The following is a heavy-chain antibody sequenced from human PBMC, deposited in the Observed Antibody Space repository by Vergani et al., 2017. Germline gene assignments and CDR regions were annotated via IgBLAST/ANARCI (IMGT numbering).Heavy chain of an antibody. CDR2: IYSGGST. CDR3: AKDTGLVPAAIRFDY. J-gene: IGHJ4*02. CDR1: GFTVSSNY. D-gene: IGHD2-2*02. Sequence: EVQLVESGGGLVQPGGSLRLSCAASGFTVSSNYMSWVRQAPGKGLEWVSVIYSGGSTYYADSVKGRFTISRDNSKNTLYLQMNSLRAEDTAVYYCAKDTGLVPAAIRFDYWGQGTLVTVSS. V-gene: IGHV3-66*01.